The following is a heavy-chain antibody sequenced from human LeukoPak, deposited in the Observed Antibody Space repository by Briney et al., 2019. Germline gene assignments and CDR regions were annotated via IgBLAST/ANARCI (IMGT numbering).Heavy chain of an antibody. CDR2: INHSGRT. V-gene: IGHV4-34*01. J-gene: IGHJ6*03. D-gene: IGHD3-10*01. CDR3: ARLAMTPNYYGSGRRYYYYYMDV. CDR1: GGSFSGYY. Sequence: PSETLSLTCAVYGGSFSGYYWSWIRQPPGKGLEWIGEINHSGRTNYNPSLKSRATISVATSKNQFSLKLSSVAAADTAVYYCARLAMTPNYYGSGRRYYYYYMDVWGKGTTVTISS.